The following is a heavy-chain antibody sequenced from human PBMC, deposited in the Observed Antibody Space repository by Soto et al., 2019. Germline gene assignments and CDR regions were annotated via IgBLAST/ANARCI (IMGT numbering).Heavy chain of an antibody. CDR3: ARETMSIVARPSHFDY. Sequence: ASVKVSCKASGYTFTIYAMHWVLQAPGQRFEWMGWIIPGNGNTKFSQKFQGRVTITRDTSASTAYMELSSLRSEDTALYYCARETMSIVARPSHFDYWGQGTLVTVSS. CDR1: GYTFTIYA. V-gene: IGHV1-3*01. CDR2: IIPGNGNT. J-gene: IGHJ4*02. D-gene: IGHD6-6*01.